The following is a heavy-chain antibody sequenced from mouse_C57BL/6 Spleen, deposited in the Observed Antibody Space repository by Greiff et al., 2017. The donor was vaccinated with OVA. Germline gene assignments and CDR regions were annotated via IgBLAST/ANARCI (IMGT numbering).Heavy chain of an antibody. CDR1: GYTFTSYW. J-gene: IGHJ2*01. CDR2: IHPNSGST. Sequence: VQLQQPGAELVKPGASVKLSCKASGYTFTSYWMHWVKQRPGQGLEWIGMIHPNSGSTNYNEKFKSKATLTVDKSSSTAYMQLSSLTSEDSAVYYCAREGGNYDDYFDYWGQGTTLTVSS. V-gene: IGHV1-64*01. CDR3: AREGGNYDDYFDY. D-gene: IGHD2-4*01.